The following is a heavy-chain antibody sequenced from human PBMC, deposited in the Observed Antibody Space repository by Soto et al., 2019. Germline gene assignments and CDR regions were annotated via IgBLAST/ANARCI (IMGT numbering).Heavy chain of an antibody. CDR1: GFTFGSRH. V-gene: IGHV3-23*01. CDR2: ISNDGDYT. CDR3: AQYSRAEHLGES. Sequence: PGGSLRLSCADSGFTFGSRHMAWVRQAPGKGLEWVSAISNDGDYTFYIDSVRGRFTISRDNSNNILHLQMNALRADDTAMYYCAQYSRAEHLGESWGQGXLVTVSS. D-gene: IGHD1-26*01. J-gene: IGHJ4*02.